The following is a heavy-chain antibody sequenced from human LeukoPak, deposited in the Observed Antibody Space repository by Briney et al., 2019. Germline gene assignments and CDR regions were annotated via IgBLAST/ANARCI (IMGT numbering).Heavy chain of an antibody. V-gene: IGHV1-8*02. D-gene: IGHD3-22*01. J-gene: IGHJ4*02. Sequence: GASVKVSCKASGYRFSSYYLIWVRQATGQGLEWMGWMNPNSGNTGYAQKFQGRVTMTRDTSTSTVYMELSSLRSEDTAVYYCARSYYHESSDYYFPTDYWGQGTLVTVSS. CDR3: ARSYYHESSDYYFPTDY. CDR2: MNPNSGNT. CDR1: GYRFSSYY.